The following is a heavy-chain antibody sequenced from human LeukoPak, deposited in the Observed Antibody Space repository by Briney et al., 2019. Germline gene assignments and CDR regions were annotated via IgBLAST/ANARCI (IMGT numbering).Heavy chain of an antibody. V-gene: IGHV3-30*18. D-gene: IGHD6-13*01. J-gene: IGHJ4*02. CDR1: GFTFSSYG. Sequence: GTSLRLSCAASGFTFSSYGMHWVRQAPGKGLEWVAVISYDGSNKYYADSVKGRFTISRDNSKNTLYLQLNSLRADDTAVYYCAKEVGIAAAGRVDYWGQGTLVTVSS. CDR2: ISYDGSNK. CDR3: AKEVGIAAAGRVDY.